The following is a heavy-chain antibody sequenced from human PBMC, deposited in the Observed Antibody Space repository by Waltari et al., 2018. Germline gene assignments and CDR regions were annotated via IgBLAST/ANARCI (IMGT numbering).Heavy chain of an antibody. V-gene: IGHV3-74*01. CDR1: GFPFSSYW. D-gene: IGHD6-13*01. CDR2: SNSDGRST. CDR3: ARGISSSWSAEYFQH. J-gene: IGHJ1*01. Sequence: EVQLVESGGGLVQPGGSLRLSWTASGFPFSSYWMPWVRQAPGKGLVGGSRSNSDGRSTSYADSVKGRFTSSRDNAKNTLYLQMNSLRAEDTAVYYCARGISSSWSAEYFQHWGQGTLVTVSS.